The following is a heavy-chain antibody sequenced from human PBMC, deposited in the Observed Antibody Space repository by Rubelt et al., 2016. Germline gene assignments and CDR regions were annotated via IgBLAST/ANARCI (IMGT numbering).Heavy chain of an antibody. CDR1: GFTFSSYA. D-gene: IGHD3-10*02. CDR3: ARDGCITMSCMDV. Sequence: QVQLVESGGGVVQPGRSLRLSCAASGFTFSSYAMHWVRQAPGKGLEWVAVISYDGSNKYYADSVKGRLTISRDNSTTTRDLQMNSLRAEDTAVYYCARDGCITMSCMDVWGQGTTVTVSS. J-gene: IGHJ6*02. V-gene: IGHV3-30*04. CDR2: ISYDGSNK.